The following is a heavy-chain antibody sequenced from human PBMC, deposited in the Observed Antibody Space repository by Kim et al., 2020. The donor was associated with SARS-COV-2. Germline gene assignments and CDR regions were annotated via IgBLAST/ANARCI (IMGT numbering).Heavy chain of an antibody. Sequence: SETLSLTCAVYGGSFSGYYWSWIRQPPGKGLEWIGEINHSGSTNYNPSLKSRVTISVDTSKNQFSLKLSSVTAADTAVYYCARGRRKTYYYDSSGYYVFDYWGQGTLVTVSS. V-gene: IGHV4-34*01. J-gene: IGHJ4*02. D-gene: IGHD3-22*01. CDR2: INHSGST. CDR3: ARGRRKTYYYDSSGYYVFDY. CDR1: GGSFSGYY.